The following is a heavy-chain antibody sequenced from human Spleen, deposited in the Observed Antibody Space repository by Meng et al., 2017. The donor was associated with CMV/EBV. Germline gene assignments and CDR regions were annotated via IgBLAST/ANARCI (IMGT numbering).Heavy chain of an antibody. D-gene: IGHD2/OR15-2a*01. Sequence: GGSLRLSCAASGFTFSSYWMHWVRQAPGKGLVWVSRINSDGSSTSYADSVKGRVTISRDNAKNSLYLQMNSLGAEDTALYYCARSRSRILRGGTPLEYWGQGTLVTVSS. CDR3: ARSRSRILRGGTPLEY. CDR1: GFTFSSYW. CDR2: INSDGSST. J-gene: IGHJ4*02. V-gene: IGHV3-74*01.